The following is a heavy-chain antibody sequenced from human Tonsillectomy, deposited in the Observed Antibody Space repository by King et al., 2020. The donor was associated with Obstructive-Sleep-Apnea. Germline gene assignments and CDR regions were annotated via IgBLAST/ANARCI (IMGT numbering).Heavy chain of an antibody. J-gene: IGHJ6*02. CDR1: GGSISSRGSY. CDR3: ARGPRGQEYTMDV. CDR2: IYNSGSA. V-gene: IGHV4-31*03. D-gene: IGHD2/OR15-2a*01. Sequence: VQLQESGPGLVRPSQTLSLTCTVSGGSISSRGSYWSWVRQHPGKGLGWIVYIYNSGSAYYNPTLKSRVTFSIDASTDLLSLGLSSVTAADTAVDYCARGPRGQEYTMDVWGRGTRVTVSS.